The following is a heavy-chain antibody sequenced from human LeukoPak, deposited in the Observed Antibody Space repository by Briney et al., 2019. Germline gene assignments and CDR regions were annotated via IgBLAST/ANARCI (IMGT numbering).Heavy chain of an antibody. CDR1: GGSISSSSYY. D-gene: IGHD6-13*01. Sequence: SETLSLTCTVSGGSISSSSYYWGWIRQPPGQGLEWIGSIYYSGSTYYNPSLKSRVTISVDTSKNQFSLKLGSVTAADTAVYYCASFPVYSSPYYFDYWGQGTLVTVSS. CDR2: IYYSGST. V-gene: IGHV4-39*01. J-gene: IGHJ4*02. CDR3: ASFPVYSSPYYFDY.